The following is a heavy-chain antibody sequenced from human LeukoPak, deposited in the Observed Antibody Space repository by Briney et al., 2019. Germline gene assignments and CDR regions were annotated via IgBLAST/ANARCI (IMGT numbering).Heavy chain of an antibody. CDR2: IYWDDDK. CDR1: GFSLSTSGVG. Sequence: SGPTLVNPTQTLTLTCTFSGFSLSTSGVGVDWIRHPPGNALEWLALIYWDDDKRYSPSLKSRLTITKDTSKNQVVLTMTNMDPVDTATYYCAHRGTVTGLFDPWGQGTLATVSS. V-gene: IGHV2-5*02. CDR3: AHRGTVTGLFDP. J-gene: IGHJ5*02. D-gene: IGHD4-17*01.